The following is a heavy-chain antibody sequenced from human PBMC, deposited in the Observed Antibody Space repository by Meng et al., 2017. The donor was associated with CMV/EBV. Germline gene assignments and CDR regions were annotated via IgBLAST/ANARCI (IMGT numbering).Heavy chain of an antibody. D-gene: IGHD2-2*01. V-gene: IGHV1-18*04. CDR3: ARAGAYCSSTSCSPGAFDI. CDR2: ISAYNGNT. Sequence: ASVKVSCKASAYTFTSYGISWVRQAPGQGLEWMGWISAYNGNTNYAQKLQGRVTMTTDTSTSTAYMELRSLRSDDTAVYYCARAGAYCSSTSCSPGAFDIWGQGTMVTVSS. CDR1: AYTFTSYG. J-gene: IGHJ3*02.